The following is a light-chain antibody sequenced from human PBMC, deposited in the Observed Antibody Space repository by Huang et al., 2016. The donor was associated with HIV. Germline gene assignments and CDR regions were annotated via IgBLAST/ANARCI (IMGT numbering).Light chain of an antibody. CDR3: QQYNDWYT. CDR2: GAS. Sequence: EIVLTQSPANLSVSPGERATRSCRASQSVSNHLAWFQQKPGQAPRLLIYGASTRATGIPARFSGTGSGTAFTLTISSLQSEDFAVYFCQQYNDWYTFGQGTKLEI. CDR1: QSVSNH. J-gene: IGKJ2*01. V-gene: IGKV3-15*01.